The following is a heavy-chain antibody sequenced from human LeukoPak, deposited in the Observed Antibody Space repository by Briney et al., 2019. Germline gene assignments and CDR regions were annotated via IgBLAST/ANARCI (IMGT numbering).Heavy chain of an antibody. J-gene: IGHJ4*02. CDR3: ARQVAAAGTEYFDY. Sequence: PSETLSLTCTVSGGSISSSSYYWGWIRQPPGKGLEWIGSIYYSGSTYYNPSLKSRVTISVDTSKNQFSLKLSSVTAADTAVYYCARQVAAAGTEYFDYWGQGTLVTVSS. D-gene: IGHD6-13*01. V-gene: IGHV4-39*01. CDR1: GGSISSSSYY. CDR2: IYYSGST.